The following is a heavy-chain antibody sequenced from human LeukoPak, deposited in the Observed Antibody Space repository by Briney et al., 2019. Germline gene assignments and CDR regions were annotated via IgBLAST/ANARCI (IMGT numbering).Heavy chain of an antibody. J-gene: IGHJ4*02. Sequence: SETLSLTCAVYGGSFSGYYWSWIRQPPGKGLEWIGEINHSGSTNYNPSLKSRVTISVDTSKNQFSLKLSSVTAADTAVYYCARAHDSSGYSSLLFDYWGQGTLVTVSS. CDR3: ARAHDSSGYSSLLFDY. V-gene: IGHV4-34*01. CDR1: GGSFSGYY. CDR2: INHSGST. D-gene: IGHD3-22*01.